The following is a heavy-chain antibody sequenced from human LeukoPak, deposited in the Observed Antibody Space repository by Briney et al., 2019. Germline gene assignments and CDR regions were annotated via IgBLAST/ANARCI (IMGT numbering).Heavy chain of an antibody. CDR2: IYYSGST. V-gene: IGHV4-59*11. Sequence: SETLSLTCTVSGGSISSHYWSWIRQPPGKGLEWIGYIYYSGSTNYNPSLRSRVTISVDTSKNQFSLKLSSVTAADTAVYYCARGSTSRDAFDIWGQGTMVTVSS. J-gene: IGHJ3*02. CDR1: GGSISSHY. CDR3: ARGSTSRDAFDI. D-gene: IGHD5/OR15-5a*01.